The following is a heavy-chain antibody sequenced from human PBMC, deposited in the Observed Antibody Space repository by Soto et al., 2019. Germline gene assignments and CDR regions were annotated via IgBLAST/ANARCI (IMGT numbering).Heavy chain of an antibody. D-gene: IGHD2-21*02. V-gene: IGHV3-66*01. CDR2: IYSGGST. Sequence: EVQLVESGGGLVQPGGSLRLSCAASGFTVSRNYMTWVRQAPGKGLEWVSVIYSGGSTYYADSVKGRFSISRDNSKNTLYLQMNSLRAEDTAVYYWARSGGNYWFDPWGQGTLVTVSS. CDR3: ARSGGNYWFDP. J-gene: IGHJ5*02. CDR1: GFTVSRNY.